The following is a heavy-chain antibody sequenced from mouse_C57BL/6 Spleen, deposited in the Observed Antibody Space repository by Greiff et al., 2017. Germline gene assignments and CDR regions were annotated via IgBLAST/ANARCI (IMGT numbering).Heavy chain of an antibody. CDR2: INPNNGGT. Sequence: VQLQQSGPELVKPGASVKISCKASGYTFTDYYMNWVKQSHGQSLEWIGDINPNNGGTSYNQKFKGKATLTVDKSSSTAYMELRSLTSEDSAVYYCARSGNSFDYWGQGTTLTVSS. J-gene: IGHJ2*01. D-gene: IGHD1-3*01. V-gene: IGHV1-26*01. CDR1: GYTFTDYY. CDR3: ARSGNSFDY.